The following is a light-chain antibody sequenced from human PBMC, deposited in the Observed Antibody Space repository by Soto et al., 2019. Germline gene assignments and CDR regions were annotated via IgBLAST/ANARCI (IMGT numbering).Light chain of an antibody. J-gene: IGKJ5*01. CDR3: QQYGSSGT. CDR1: QSVSSN. CDR2: GAS. Sequence: EIVMTQSPATLSVSPGERATLSCRASQSVSSNLAWYQQKPGQAPRLLIYGASTRATGIPDRFSGSGSGTDFTLTTSRLEPEDFAVYYCQQYGSSGTFGQGTRLEIK. V-gene: IGKV3-20*01.